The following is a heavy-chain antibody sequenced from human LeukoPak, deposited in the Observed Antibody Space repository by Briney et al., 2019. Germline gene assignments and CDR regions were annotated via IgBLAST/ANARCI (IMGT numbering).Heavy chain of an antibody. CDR2: ISYDGSNK. Sequence: GGSLRLSCAASGFTFSSYAMHWVRQAPGKGLEWVAVISYDGSNKYYADSVKGRFTISRDNSKNTLYLRMNSLRAEDTAVYYCAREGNTGLTYFDYWGQGTWSPSPQ. CDR1: GFTFSSYA. CDR3: AREGNTGLTYFDY. D-gene: IGHD3/OR15-3a*01. V-gene: IGHV3-30-3*01. J-gene: IGHJ4*02.